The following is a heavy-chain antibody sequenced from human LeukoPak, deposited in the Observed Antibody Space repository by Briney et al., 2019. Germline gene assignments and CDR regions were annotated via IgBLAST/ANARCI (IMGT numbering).Heavy chain of an antibody. Sequence: GGSLRLSCTASGFTFSSHGMNWVRQAPGKGLEWVSGSSSIGGRTYYADSVKGWFTISRDNSKSTLFLQMNSLRAEDRAVYYCAKDSLRTVPKASFDYWGQGILVTVSS. J-gene: IGHJ4*02. CDR1: GFTFSSHG. V-gene: IGHV3-23*01. CDR3: AKDSLRTVPKASFDY. D-gene: IGHD2-2*01. CDR2: SSSIGGRT.